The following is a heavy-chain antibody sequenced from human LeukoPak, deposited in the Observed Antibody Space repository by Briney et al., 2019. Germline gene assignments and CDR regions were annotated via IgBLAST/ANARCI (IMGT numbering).Heavy chain of an antibody. V-gene: IGHV4-38-2*02. CDR1: GYSISSGYY. CDR3: ARLTGYSSESWFDP. J-gene: IGHJ5*02. D-gene: IGHD3-9*01. Sequence: SETLSLTCTVSGYSISSGYYWGWIRQPPGKGLEWIGSMYHSGSTYYNPSLKSRVTISVDTSKNQFSLKLSSVTAADTAVYYCARLTGYSSESWFDPWGQGTLVTVSS. CDR2: MYHSGST.